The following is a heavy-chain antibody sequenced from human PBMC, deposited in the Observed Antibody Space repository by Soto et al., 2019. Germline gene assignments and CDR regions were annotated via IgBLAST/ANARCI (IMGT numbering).Heavy chain of an antibody. J-gene: IGHJ3*02. V-gene: IGHV3-48*02. CDR1: GFTFTNYN. D-gene: IGHD2-8*01. CDR2: ISSSSTI. Sequence: EVQLVESGGGLVQPGGSLRLSCAASGFTFTNYNMNWVRQAPGKGLEWVSYISSSSTIYYADSVKGRFTISRDNAKNSLYLQMNSLRDEDTAVYYCARDRLHCGEDVCYTLLRAFDTWGQGTMVTVS. CDR3: ARDRLHCGEDVCYTLLRAFDT.